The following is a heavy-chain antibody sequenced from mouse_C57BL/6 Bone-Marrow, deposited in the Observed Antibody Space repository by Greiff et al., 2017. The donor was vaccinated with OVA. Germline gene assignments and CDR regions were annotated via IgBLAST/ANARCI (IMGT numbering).Heavy chain of an antibody. Sequence: QVQLQQPGAELVKPGASVKLSCKASGYTFTSYWMHWVKQRPGQGLEWIGMIHPNSGSTNYNEKFKSKATLTVDKSSSTAYMQLSILTSEDSAVYYCARWLLRTLFDYWGQGTTLTVSS. D-gene: IGHD2-3*01. CDR3: ARWLLRTLFDY. V-gene: IGHV1-64*01. CDR1: GYTFTSYW. CDR2: IHPNSGST. J-gene: IGHJ2*01.